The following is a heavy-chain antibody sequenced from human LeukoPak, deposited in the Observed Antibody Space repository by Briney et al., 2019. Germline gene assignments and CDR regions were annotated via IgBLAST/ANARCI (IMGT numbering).Heavy chain of an antibody. V-gene: IGHV3-23*01. CDR3: ARENIVVVVAATYYFDY. D-gene: IGHD2-15*01. J-gene: IGHJ4*02. Sequence: PGGSLRLSCAASGFTFSSYGMSWVRQAPGKGLEWVSGISISGAGTNYADSVKGRFTISRDNSKNTLYLQMNSLRAEDTAVYYCARENIVVVVAATYYFDYWGQGTLVTVSS. CDR1: GFTFSSYG. CDR2: ISISGAGT.